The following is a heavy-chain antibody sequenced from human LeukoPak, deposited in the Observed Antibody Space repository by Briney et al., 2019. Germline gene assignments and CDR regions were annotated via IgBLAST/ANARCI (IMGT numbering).Heavy chain of an antibody. V-gene: IGHV4-59*01. CDR3: AREASGPSFDP. CDR2: IYYSGST. J-gene: IGHJ5*02. CDR1: GGSIRSYY. D-gene: IGHD6-25*01. Sequence: PETLSLTCTVSGGSIRSYYWSWIRQPPGKGLEWIGYIYYSGSTNYNPSLKSRVTISVDTSKNQFSLKLSSVTAADTAVYYCAREASGPSFDPWGQGTLVTVSS.